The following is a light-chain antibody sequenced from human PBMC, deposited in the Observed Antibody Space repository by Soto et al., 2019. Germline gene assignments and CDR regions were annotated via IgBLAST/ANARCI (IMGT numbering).Light chain of an antibody. J-gene: IGKJ4*01. CDR3: HNRSRWPALRT. CDR1: RNARTS. Sequence: EIVLRQYPATLSLSPGDGATLACRASRNARTSFAWYQQKPGQAPRLLTYDASKRAAGIPARFSGSGSGTVCTLISICLEPEQFATYYCHNRSRWPALRTFGGGTKLKL. CDR2: DAS. V-gene: IGKV3-11*01.